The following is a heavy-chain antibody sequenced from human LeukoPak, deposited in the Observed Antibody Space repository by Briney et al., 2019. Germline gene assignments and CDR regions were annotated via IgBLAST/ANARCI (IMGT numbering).Heavy chain of an antibody. Sequence: PGGSLRLSCAASGFTSRNYWMSWVRQVPGTGLEWVANIKQDGSDRNYVTSVRGRFTISRDNAESSLYLQMNSLRAEDTAVYYCVRNLAVAGTCFDSWGQGTLVTVPS. V-gene: IGHV3-7*03. CDR2: IKQDGSDR. CDR3: VRNLAVAGTCFDS. CDR1: GFTSRNYW. J-gene: IGHJ4*02. D-gene: IGHD6-19*01.